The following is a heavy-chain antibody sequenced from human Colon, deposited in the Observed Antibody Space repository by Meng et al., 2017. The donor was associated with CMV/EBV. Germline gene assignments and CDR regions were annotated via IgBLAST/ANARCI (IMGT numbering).Heavy chain of an antibody. CDR1: GASITSYH. V-gene: IGHV4-4*07. J-gene: IGHJ4*02. D-gene: IGHD3-10*01. CDR3: ARDSNLSGLAY. Sequence: QVWLRESGPGLVKPSDTLSFTGTGVGASITSYHWSWIRQPAGKGLEWIGRVYISGNTNYNPSLKSRVTMSIDTSKNQLSLNIRSVTAADTAVYYCARDSNLSGLAYWGQGTLVTVSS. CDR2: VYISGNT.